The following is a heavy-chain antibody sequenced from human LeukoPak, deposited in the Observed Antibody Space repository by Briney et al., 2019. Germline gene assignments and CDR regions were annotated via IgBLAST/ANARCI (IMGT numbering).Heavy chain of an antibody. Sequence: SETLSLTCTVSGGSISSYYWSWIRQPPGKGLEWIGYIYYSGSTNYNPSLKSRVTISVDTSKNQFSLKLSSVTAADTALYYCASGGIYYGAAFDFWGQGTLVTVSS. CDR3: ASGGIYYGAAFDF. CDR2: IYYSGST. V-gene: IGHV4-59*01. CDR1: GGSISSYY. J-gene: IGHJ4*02. D-gene: IGHD1-26*01.